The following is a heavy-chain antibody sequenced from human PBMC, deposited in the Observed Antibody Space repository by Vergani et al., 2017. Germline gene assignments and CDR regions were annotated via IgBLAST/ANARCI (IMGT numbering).Heavy chain of an antibody. Sequence: QLQLQESGPGLVKPSETLSLTCTVSGGSISSSSDYWGWIRQPPGKGLEWIGSVYYSGSTYYNPSLKTRVTISINTSKNQISLKLTSVTAADTAVYYCARDDSKGVNWGQGTLVTVSS. D-gene: IGHD2-15*01. CDR2: VYYSGST. CDR1: GGSISSSSDY. CDR3: ARDDSKGVN. J-gene: IGHJ4*02. V-gene: IGHV4-39*07.